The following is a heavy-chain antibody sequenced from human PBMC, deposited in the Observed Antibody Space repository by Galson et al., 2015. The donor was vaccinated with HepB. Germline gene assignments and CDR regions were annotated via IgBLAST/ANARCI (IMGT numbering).Heavy chain of an antibody. D-gene: IGHD2-15*01. CDR2: ISSSSSTI. Sequence: SLRLSCAASGFTFSSYSMNWVRQAPGKGLEWVSYISSSSSTIYYADSVKGRFAISSDNAENSVHLQMNSLSADDTAVYYCARYSSGVSSSLRGFDSWGQGALVTVSS. CDR1: GFTFSSYS. CDR3: ARYSSGVSSSLRGFDS. J-gene: IGHJ4*02. V-gene: IGHV3-48*04.